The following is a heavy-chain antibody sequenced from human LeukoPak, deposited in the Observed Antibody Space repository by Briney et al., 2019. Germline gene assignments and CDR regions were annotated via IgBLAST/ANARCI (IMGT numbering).Heavy chain of an antibody. CDR1: GGSISSGGYS. V-gene: IGHV4-30-2*01. CDR3: ARGLWSGDAFDI. D-gene: IGHD3-10*01. CDR2: IYHSGST. Sequence: SQTLSLTCAVSGGSISSGGYSWSWIRQPPGKGLEWIGYIYHSGSTYYNPSLKSRVTISVDRSKNQFSLKLSSVTAADTAVYYSARGLWSGDAFDIWGQGTMVTVSS. J-gene: IGHJ3*02.